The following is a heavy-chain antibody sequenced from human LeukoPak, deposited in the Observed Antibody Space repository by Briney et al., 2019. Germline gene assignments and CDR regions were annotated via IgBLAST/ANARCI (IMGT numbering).Heavy chain of an antibody. V-gene: IGHV3-43*02. CDR3: ARDHVYGGADY. Sequence: GGSLRLSCAASGFTFDDFPMHWVRQAPGKGLEWVSLTSGDGITTYFADSVKGRFTISRDNSKSSLFLQMNSLRTEDTALYYCARDHVYGGADYWGQGTLVTVSS. D-gene: IGHD5/OR15-5a*01. J-gene: IGHJ4*02. CDR2: TSGDGITT. CDR1: GFTFDDFP.